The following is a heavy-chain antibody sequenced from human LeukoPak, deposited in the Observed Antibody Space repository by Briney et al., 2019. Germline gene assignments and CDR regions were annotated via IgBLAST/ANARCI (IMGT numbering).Heavy chain of an antibody. CDR1: GYTFTNYY. Sequence: ASVKVSCKASGYTFTNYYIHWVRQAPGQGLEWMGWIHPNSGGTNYAQKFRGRVTMTRDTSISTVYMELSRLRFDDTALYYCAREATVGGYWGQGTLVTVSS. J-gene: IGHJ4*02. CDR2: IHPNSGGT. CDR3: AREATVGGY. V-gene: IGHV1-2*02. D-gene: IGHD3-16*01.